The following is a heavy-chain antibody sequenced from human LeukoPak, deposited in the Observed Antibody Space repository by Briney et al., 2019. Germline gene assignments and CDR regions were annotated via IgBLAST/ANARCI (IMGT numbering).Heavy chain of an antibody. CDR3: ASEYCSGGNCYFDY. Sequence: GESLKISCKGSEYSFATYWIGWVRQMPGQGLGWMGIIFPGDSDTRYSPSFQGQVTISADKSISTAYLQWSSLKASDTAIYYCASEYCSGGNCYFDYWGQGTLVTVSS. CDR2: IFPGDSDT. V-gene: IGHV5-51*01. J-gene: IGHJ4*02. CDR1: EYSFATYW. D-gene: IGHD2-15*01.